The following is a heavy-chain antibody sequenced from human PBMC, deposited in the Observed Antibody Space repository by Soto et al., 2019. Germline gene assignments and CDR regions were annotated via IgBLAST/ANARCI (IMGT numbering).Heavy chain of an antibody. V-gene: IGHV3-15*07. CDR3: TTRLIVRELPTPDY. CDR1: GFTFSNAW. CDR2: IKSKTDGGTT. Sequence: PGGSLILSCAASGFTFSNAWMNWVRQAPGKGLEWVGRIKSKTDGGTTDYAAPVKGRFTISRDDSKNTLYLQMNSLKTEDTAVYYCTTRLIVRELPTPDYWGQGTLVTVSS. J-gene: IGHJ4*02. D-gene: IGHD1-26*01.